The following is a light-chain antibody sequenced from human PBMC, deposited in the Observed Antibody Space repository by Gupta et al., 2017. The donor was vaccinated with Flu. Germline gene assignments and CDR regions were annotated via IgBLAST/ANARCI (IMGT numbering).Light chain of an antibody. Sequence: QSVLTQPPSASGTPGQRVTISCSGSSSNIGSNTVNWYQQLPGTAPKLLSYSINQRPSGVPDRFDGSKSGTSASRAISGLQSEDDADYYGAAWDDSLNGDVFGTGIKVTVL. V-gene: IGLV1-44*01. CDR1: SSNIGSNT. J-gene: IGLJ1*01. CDR2: SIN. CDR3: AAWDDSLNGDV.